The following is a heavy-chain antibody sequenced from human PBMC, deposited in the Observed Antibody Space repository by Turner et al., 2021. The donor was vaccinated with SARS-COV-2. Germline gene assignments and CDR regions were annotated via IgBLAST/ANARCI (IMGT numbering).Heavy chain of an antibody. D-gene: IGHD3-10*01. CDR2: IYSDSST. V-gene: IGHV3-53*01. Sequence: EVQLVESGGGLIQPGGSLRLSCAASGFTVSSNYMTWVRQAPGKGLELVSVIYSDSSTYYADSVKGRFTISRDNSKNTLYLQMNSLRAEDTAVYYCARDRGGYSDYWGQGTLVTVSS. CDR3: ARDRGGYSDY. J-gene: IGHJ4*02. CDR1: GFTVSSNY.